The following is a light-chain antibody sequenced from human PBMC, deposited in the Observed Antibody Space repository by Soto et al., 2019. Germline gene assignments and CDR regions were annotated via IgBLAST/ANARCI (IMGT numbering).Light chain of an antibody. CDR1: QCISNY. V-gene: IGKV1-27*01. Sequence: DIQMTQSPSSLSASVGDRVTITCRASQCISNYLAWYQQKPGKVPKLLIYAASTLQSGVPSRFSGSGSGTDFTLTISSLQPEDVATYYCQKYNSAPWTFGQGTKVAIK. CDR3: QKYNSAPWT. CDR2: AAS. J-gene: IGKJ1*01.